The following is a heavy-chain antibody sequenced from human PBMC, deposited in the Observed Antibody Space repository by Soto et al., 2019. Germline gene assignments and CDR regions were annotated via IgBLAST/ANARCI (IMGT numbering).Heavy chain of an antibody. J-gene: IGHJ6*02. Sequence: SETLSLTCTVSGGSISSYYWSWIRQPPGKGLEWIGYIYYSGSTNYNPSLKSRVTISVDTSKNQFSLKLTSVTAADTAVYYCTSRPYSRPPFYGMDVWGQGTTVTVSS. CDR1: GGSISSYY. D-gene: IGHD2-15*01. CDR2: IYYSGST. CDR3: TSRPYSRPPFYGMDV. V-gene: IGHV4-59*01.